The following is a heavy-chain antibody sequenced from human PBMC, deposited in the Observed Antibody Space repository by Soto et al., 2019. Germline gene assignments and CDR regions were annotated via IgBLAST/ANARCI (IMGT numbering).Heavy chain of an antibody. D-gene: IGHD2-2*01. V-gene: IGHV1-69*02. CDR3: ARFSEFCSSTSGYGGPYWH. CDR2: IIPILGIA. Sequence: SVKVSCKASGGTFSSYTISWVRQAPGQGLEWMGRIIPILGIANYAQKFQGRVTITADKSTSTAYMELSSLRSEDTAVYYCARFSEFCSSTSGYGGPYWHGGQGVLVSGSS. J-gene: IGHJ1*01. CDR1: GGTFSSYT.